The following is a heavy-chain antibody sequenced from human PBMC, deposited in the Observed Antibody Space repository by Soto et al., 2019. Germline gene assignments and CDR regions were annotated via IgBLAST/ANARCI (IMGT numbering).Heavy chain of an antibody. Sequence: ASVKVSCKASGYTFTSYGISWVRQAPGQGLEWMGWISAYNGNTNYAQKLQGRVNITTDTSTSTAYMELRSLRSDDTAVYYCARGKEQQLVLWWFDPWGQGTLVTVSS. J-gene: IGHJ5*02. CDR3: ARGKEQQLVLWWFDP. V-gene: IGHV1-18*01. D-gene: IGHD6-13*01. CDR1: GYTFTSYG. CDR2: ISAYNGNT.